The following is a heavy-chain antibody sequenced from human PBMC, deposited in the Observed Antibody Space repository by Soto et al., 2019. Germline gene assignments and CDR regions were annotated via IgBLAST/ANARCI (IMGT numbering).Heavy chain of an antibody. V-gene: IGHV3-30*18. CDR2: ISYDGSNK. D-gene: IGHD2-2*01. Sequence: PGGSLRLSCAASGFTFSSYGMHWVRQAPGKGLEWVAVISYDGSNKYYADSVKGRFTISRDNSKNTLYLQMNSLRAEDTAVYYCAKDVAVETNYFDYWGQGTLVTVSS. CDR1: GFTFSSYG. CDR3: AKDVAVETNYFDY. J-gene: IGHJ4*02.